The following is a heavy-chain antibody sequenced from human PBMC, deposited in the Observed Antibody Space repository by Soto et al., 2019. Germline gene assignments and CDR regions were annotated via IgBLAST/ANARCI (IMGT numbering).Heavy chain of an antibody. CDR3: ARKNTYYYDSSGRMDV. CDR1: GFTFSSYS. J-gene: IGHJ6*02. Sequence: EVQLVESGEGLVQPGGSLRLSCAASGFTFSSYSMNWVRQAPGKGLEWVSYISSSSTIYYEDSVKGRFTISRDNAKNSLYLQMNSLRDEDTAVYYCARKNTYYYDSSGRMDVWGQGTTVTVSS. D-gene: IGHD3-22*01. CDR2: ISSSSTI. V-gene: IGHV3-48*02.